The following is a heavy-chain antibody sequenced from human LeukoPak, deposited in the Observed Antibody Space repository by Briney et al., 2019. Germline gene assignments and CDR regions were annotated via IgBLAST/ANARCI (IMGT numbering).Heavy chain of an antibody. CDR3: TKRPFSGYFDY. V-gene: IGHV3-23*01. CDR1: GFTFSSNA. J-gene: IGHJ4*02. CDR2: LSGGGDST. D-gene: IGHD6-25*01. Sequence: GATLRLSCEASGFTFSSNAMSWVRQAPGKGLEWVSALSGGGDSTYYADSVKGRFTISRDNSKNTLYLQMNSLRAEDTAVYYCTKRPFSGYFDYWGQGTLVTVSS.